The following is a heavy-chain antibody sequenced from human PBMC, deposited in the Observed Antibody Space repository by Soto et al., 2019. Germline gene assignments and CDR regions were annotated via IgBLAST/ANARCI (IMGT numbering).Heavy chain of an antibody. Sequence: PGGSLRLSCAASGFSFSSYEMNYVRQAPGKGLEWVSYISSSGTTIYYAGSVKGRFTISRDNAKNSLYLQMNSLRAEDTAVYYCASMIFGVVNDYSYYGMDVWGQGTTVTVS. CDR3: ASMIFGVVNDYSYYGMDV. V-gene: IGHV3-48*03. CDR2: ISSSGTTI. CDR1: GFSFSSYE. J-gene: IGHJ6*02. D-gene: IGHD3-3*01.